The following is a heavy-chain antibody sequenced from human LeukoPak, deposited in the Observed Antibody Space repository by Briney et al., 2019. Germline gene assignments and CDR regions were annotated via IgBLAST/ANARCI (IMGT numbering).Heavy chain of an antibody. D-gene: IGHD2-21*01. Sequence: SETLSLTCTVSGGSISSGDYYWSWIRQPPGKGLEWIGYIHHSGNTYYNPSLKSRVNISLDTSKNQFSLKLSSGTAANTAVYYCARDVVRDYFDYWGQGTPVTVSS. J-gene: IGHJ4*02. V-gene: IGHV4-30-4*01. CDR2: IHHSGNT. CDR1: GGSISSGDYY. CDR3: ARDVVRDYFDY.